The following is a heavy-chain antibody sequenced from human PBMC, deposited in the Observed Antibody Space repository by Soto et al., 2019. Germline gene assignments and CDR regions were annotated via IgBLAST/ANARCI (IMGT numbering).Heavy chain of an antibody. CDR2: INHSGST. J-gene: IGHJ3*02. Sequence: PSETLSLTCAVYGGSFSAYYWSWIRQPPGKGLEWIGEINHSGSTNYNPSLKSRVTISVDTSKNQFSLKLSSVTAADTAVYYCARGGKITMIVVVTRKDAFDIWGQGTMVT. CDR1: GGSFSAYY. D-gene: IGHD3-22*01. V-gene: IGHV4-34*01. CDR3: ARGGKITMIVVVTRKDAFDI.